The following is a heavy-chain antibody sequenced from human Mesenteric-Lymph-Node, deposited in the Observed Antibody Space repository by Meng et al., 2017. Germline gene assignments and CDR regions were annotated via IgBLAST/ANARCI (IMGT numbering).Heavy chain of an antibody. CDR3: AREKGDTAMVRNWFDP. CDR2: INHSGST. CDR1: GGSFSGYY. Sequence: QVQLQQWGAGLLKPSEPLSLTCAVYGGSFSGYYWSWIRQPPGKGLEWIGEINHSGSTNYNPSLKSRVTISVDTSKNQFSLKLSSVTAADTAVYYCAREKGDTAMVRNWFDPWGQGTLVTVSS. D-gene: IGHD5-18*01. V-gene: IGHV4-34*01. J-gene: IGHJ5*02.